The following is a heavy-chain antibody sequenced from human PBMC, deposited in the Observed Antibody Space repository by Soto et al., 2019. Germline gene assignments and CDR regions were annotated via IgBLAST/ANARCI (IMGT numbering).Heavy chain of an antibody. V-gene: IGHV4-39*01. Sequence: XGTLSLTCTVSGGSISSSSYYWGWIREPPGKGLEWIGSIYYSGSTYYNPSLKSRVTISVDTSKNQFSLKLSSVTAADTAVYYCARLTMVRGVITPYYYYYGMDVWGQGTTVTVSS. CDR1: GGSISSSSYY. J-gene: IGHJ6*02. D-gene: IGHD3-10*01. CDR3: ARLTMVRGVITPYYYYYGMDV. CDR2: IYYSGST.